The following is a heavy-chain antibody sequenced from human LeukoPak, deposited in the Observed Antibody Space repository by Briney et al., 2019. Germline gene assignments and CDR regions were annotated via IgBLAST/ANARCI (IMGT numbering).Heavy chain of an antibody. J-gene: IGHJ6*02. CDR3: ARGGGLDV. Sequence: GGSLRLSCAASGFTFSSYWMNWARQAPGKGLEWVASINHNGNVNYYVDSVKGRFAISRDNAKNSLYLQMSNLRDEDTAVYFCARGGGLDVWGQGATVTVS. CDR2: INHNGNVN. D-gene: IGHD3-16*01. V-gene: IGHV3-7*03. CDR1: GFTFSSYW.